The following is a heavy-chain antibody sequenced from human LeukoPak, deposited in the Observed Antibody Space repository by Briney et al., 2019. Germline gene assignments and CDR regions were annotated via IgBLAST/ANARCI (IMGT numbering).Heavy chain of an antibody. D-gene: IGHD1-26*01. CDR2: IYYSGST. Sequence: SETLSLTCSVSGGSISSSNYYWDWIRQPPGKGLEWIGSIYYSGSTYYNPSLKSRVTMSVDTSKDQFSLKLTSVTAADTAVYHCVRLGTTTRWGQGTLVTVSS. V-gene: IGHV4-39*07. J-gene: IGHJ4*02. CDR1: GGSISSSNYY. CDR3: VRLGTTTR.